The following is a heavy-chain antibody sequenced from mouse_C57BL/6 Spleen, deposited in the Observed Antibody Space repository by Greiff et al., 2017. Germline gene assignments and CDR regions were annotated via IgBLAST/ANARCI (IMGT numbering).Heavy chain of an antibody. Sequence: EVQLVESGGGLVQPKGSLKLSCAASGFSFNTYAMNWVRQAPGKGLEWVARIRSKSNNYATYYADSVKDRFTISRDDSESMLYLQMNNLKTEDTAMYYCVRPGVYYDYAMDYWGQGTSVTVSS. D-gene: IGHD2-4*01. V-gene: IGHV10-1*01. CDR2: IRSKSNNYAT. CDR3: VRPGVYYDYAMDY. J-gene: IGHJ4*01. CDR1: GFSFNTYA.